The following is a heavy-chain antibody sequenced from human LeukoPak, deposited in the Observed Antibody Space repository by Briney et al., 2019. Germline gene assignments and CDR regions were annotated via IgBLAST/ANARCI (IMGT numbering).Heavy chain of an antibody. J-gene: IGHJ6*03. V-gene: IGHV1-69*06. Sequence: GASVKVSCKASGGTFSSYAISWVRQAPGQGLEWMGGIIPIFGTATYAQKFQGRVTITADKSTSTAYMELSSLRSEDTAVYYCARSKIFGVVIGNNYYYYYYMDVWGKGTTVTVSS. D-gene: IGHD3-3*01. CDR2: IIPIFGTA. CDR1: GGTFSSYA. CDR3: ARSKIFGVVIGNNYYYYYYMDV.